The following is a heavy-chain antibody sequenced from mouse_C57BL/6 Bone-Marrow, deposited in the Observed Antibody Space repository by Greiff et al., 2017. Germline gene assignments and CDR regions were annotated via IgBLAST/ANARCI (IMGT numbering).Heavy chain of an antibody. V-gene: IGHV1-59*01. CDR2: IDPSDSYT. J-gene: IGHJ3*01. CDR1: GYTFTSYW. CDR3: AREITTVVAPGRFAY. D-gene: IGHD1-1*01. Sequence: QVQLKQPGAELVRPGTSVKLSCKASGYTFTSYWMHWVKQRPGQGLEWIGVIDPSDSYTNYNQKFKGKATLTVDTSSSTAYMQLSSLTSEDSAVYYCAREITTVVAPGRFAYWGQGTLVTVSA.